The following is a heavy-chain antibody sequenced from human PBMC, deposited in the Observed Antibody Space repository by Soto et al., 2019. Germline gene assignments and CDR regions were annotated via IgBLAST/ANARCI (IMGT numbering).Heavy chain of an antibody. V-gene: IGHV1-69*02. CDR2: IIPILGIA. CDR1: GGTFSSYT. D-gene: IGHD2-2*01. Sequence: QVQLVQSGAEVKKPGSSVKVSCKASGGTFSSYTISWVRQAPGQGLEWMGRIIPILGIANYAQKFQGRVTITADKSTSTADMELSSLRSEDTAVYYCARAPKYCSSTSCYLDYWGQGTLVTVSS. CDR3: ARAPKYCSSTSCYLDY. J-gene: IGHJ4*02.